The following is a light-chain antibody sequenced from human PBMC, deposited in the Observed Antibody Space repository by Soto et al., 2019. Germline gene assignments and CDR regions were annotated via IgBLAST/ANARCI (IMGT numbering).Light chain of an antibody. V-gene: IGLV2-14*01. J-gene: IGLJ3*02. Sequence: QSALTQPASVSGSPGQSITISCTGTSSDVGGYNYVSWYQQHPGKAPKLMIYEVSNRPSGVSDRFSGSKSGNTASLTISGLQAEDEADYYCQSYDSSLSGYWVFGGGTKLTV. CDR1: SSDVGGYNY. CDR3: QSYDSSLSGYWV. CDR2: EVS.